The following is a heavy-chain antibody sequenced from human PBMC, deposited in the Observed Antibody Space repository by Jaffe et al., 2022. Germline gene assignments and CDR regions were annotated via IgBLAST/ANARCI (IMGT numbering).Heavy chain of an antibody. V-gene: IGHV1-69*01. CDR3: AREAHDYIWGSYRPFDY. J-gene: IGHJ4*02. Sequence: QVQLVQSGAEVKKPGSSVKVSCKASGGTFSSYAISWVRQAPGQGLEWMGGIIPIFGTANYAQKFQGRVTITADESTSTAYMELSSLRSEDTAVYYCAREAHDYIWGSYRPFDYWGQGTLVTVSS. CDR1: GGTFSSYA. CDR2: IIPIFGTA. D-gene: IGHD3-16*02.